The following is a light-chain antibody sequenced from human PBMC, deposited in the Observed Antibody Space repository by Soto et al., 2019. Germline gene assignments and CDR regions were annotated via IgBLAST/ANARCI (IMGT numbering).Light chain of an antibody. Sequence: QSVLTQPPSVPGAPGQRVTISCTGSSSNIGAGYDVHWYQQLPGTAPKLLIYGNNNRPSGVPDRFSGSKSGTSASLAITGLQAEDEADYYCQSYDSSLSGGIFGGGTKVTVL. CDR1: SSNIGAGYD. CDR2: GNN. V-gene: IGLV1-40*01. CDR3: QSYDSSLSGGI. J-gene: IGLJ2*01.